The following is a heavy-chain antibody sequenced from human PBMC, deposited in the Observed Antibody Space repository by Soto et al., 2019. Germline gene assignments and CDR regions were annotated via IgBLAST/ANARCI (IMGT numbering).Heavy chain of an antibody. Sequence: GASVKVSCKASGYTFTSYALHWVRQAPGQRLEWMGWVNAGNGNTKYSQKFQGRVTTTRDTSASTAYMELSSLRSEDTAVYYCARDLPPIDYWGQGTLVTSPQ. CDR1: GYTFTSYA. CDR3: ARDLPPIDY. CDR2: VNAGNGNT. V-gene: IGHV1-3*01. J-gene: IGHJ4*02.